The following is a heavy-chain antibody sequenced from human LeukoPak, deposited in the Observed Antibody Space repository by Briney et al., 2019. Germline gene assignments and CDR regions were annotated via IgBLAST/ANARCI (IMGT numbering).Heavy chain of an antibody. V-gene: IGHV3-23*01. CDR3: ARDLVGATSTFAY. J-gene: IGHJ4*02. D-gene: IGHD1-26*01. CDR1: GFSFSNYA. Sequence: GGSLRLSCAGSGFSFSNYAMNWVRQAPGKGLEWVSGIIGSGDETYFADSVRGRFTISRDNSKNTLYLQMNSLRAEDTALYYCARDLVGATSTFAYWGQGTLVTVSS. CDR2: IIGSGDET.